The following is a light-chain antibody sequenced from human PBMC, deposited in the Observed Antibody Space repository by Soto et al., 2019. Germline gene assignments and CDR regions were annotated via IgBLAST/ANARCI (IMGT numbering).Light chain of an antibody. CDR1: SAHSLFA. Sequence: QSVLTQSPSASASLGASVTLTCTLRSAHSLFAIAWHHQQPDKGPRCLMKLNNDGRHTKGDGIPDRFSGSSSAAERYLTISSLQTEDEADYYCQTRVSGIIFGGGTKLTVL. V-gene: IGLV4-69*01. J-gene: IGLJ2*01. CDR2: LNNDGRH. CDR3: QTRVSGII.